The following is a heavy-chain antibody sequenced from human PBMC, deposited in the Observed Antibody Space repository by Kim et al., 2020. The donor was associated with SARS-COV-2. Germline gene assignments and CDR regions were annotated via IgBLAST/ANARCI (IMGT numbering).Heavy chain of an antibody. J-gene: IGHJ4*02. CDR2: ISYDGSNK. Sequence: GGSLRLSCAASGFTFSSYAMHWVRQAPGKGLEWVAVISYDGSNKYYADSVKGRFTISRDNSKNTLYLQMNSLRAEDTAVYYCARGFTNSPRAQLVPAYWGQGTLVTVSS. D-gene: IGHD6-6*01. CDR1: GFTFSSYA. V-gene: IGHV3-30-3*01. CDR3: ARGFTNSPRAQLVPAY.